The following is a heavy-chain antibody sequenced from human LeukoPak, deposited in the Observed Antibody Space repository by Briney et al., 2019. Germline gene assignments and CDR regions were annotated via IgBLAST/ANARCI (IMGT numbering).Heavy chain of an antibody. CDR3: ARKEELTMRDY. D-gene: IGHD1-26*01. CDR1: GDSISSSSYY. V-gene: IGHV4-39*01. CDR2: LTYSGST. Sequence: SETLSLTCTVSGDSISSSSYYWGWVRQPPGKGLEWIGTLTYSGSTYYNPSLKSRVTISVDTSKNHISLRVTSMTAADTAVYYCARKEELTMRDYWGQGTLVTVSS. J-gene: IGHJ4*02.